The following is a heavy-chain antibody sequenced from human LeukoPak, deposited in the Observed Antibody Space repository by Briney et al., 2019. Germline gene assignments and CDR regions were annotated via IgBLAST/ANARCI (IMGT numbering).Heavy chain of an antibody. Sequence: GGSLRLSCAASGFTVSSNYMSWVRQAPGKGLEWVSVIYSGGSTYYADSVKGRFTISRDNSKNTLYLQMNSLRAEDTAVYYCARAPLCSGSYYEWSFGFDYWGQGTLVTVSS. D-gene: IGHD1-26*01. V-gene: IGHV3-66*01. J-gene: IGHJ4*02. CDR3: ARAPLCSGSYYEWSFGFDY. CDR1: GFTVSSNY. CDR2: IYSGGST.